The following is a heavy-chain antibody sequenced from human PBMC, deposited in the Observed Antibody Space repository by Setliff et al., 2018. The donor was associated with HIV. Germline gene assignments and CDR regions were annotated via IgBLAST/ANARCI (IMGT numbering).Heavy chain of an antibody. CDR3: AREGSPIYYFDY. Sequence: ASVKFSCKASGYLFTGYYMHWVRQAPGQGLEWMGWINVNSGGTKYAQKFQGRVTMTRDTSISTAYMEVSSLRSDDTAVYYCAREGSPIYYFDYWSQGTLVTVSS. J-gene: IGHJ4*02. V-gene: IGHV1-2*02. CDR2: INVNSGGT. CDR1: GYLFTGYY. D-gene: IGHD3-10*01.